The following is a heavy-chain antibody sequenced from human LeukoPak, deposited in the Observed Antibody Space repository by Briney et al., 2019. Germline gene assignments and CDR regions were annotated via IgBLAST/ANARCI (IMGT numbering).Heavy chain of an antibody. D-gene: IGHD1-26*01. V-gene: IGHV4-39*01. Sequence: PSETLSLTCTVSGGSISSSSYYWGCIRQPPGKGLEWIGSIYYSGSTYYNPSLKSRVTISVDTSKNQFSLKLSSVTAADTAAYYCAIGEWELLPLDYWGQGTLVTVSS. CDR2: IYYSGST. J-gene: IGHJ4*02. CDR1: GGSISSSSYY. CDR3: AIGEWELLPLDY.